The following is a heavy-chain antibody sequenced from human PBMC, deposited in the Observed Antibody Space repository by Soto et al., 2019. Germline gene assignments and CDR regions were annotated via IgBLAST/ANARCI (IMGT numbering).Heavy chain of an antibody. CDR1: GGSISNYY. CDR3: SRHLDVVATMFDY. CDR2: IYYTGRT. J-gene: IGHJ4*02. V-gene: IGHV4-59*08. Sequence: QVQLQESGPGLVKPSETLSLTSTVSGGSISNYYWSWIRQPPGKGLEWIGYIYYTGRTNYNPSLKSPVTISVDTSKNRFSLKLNSVTAADTAVYYCSRHLDVVATMFDYWGQGTLVTVSS. D-gene: IGHD5-12*01.